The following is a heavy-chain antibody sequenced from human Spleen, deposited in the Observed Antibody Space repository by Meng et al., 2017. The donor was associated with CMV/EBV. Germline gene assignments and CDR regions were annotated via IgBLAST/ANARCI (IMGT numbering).Heavy chain of an antibody. J-gene: IGHJ4*02. CDR3: ARGTSQVLTLYYYDSSGYLG. Sequence: GESLKISCAASGFTFSSYDMNWVRQAPGKGLEWVSCISSSSSYIYYADSVKGRFTISRDNAKNSLYLQMNSLRAEDTAVYYCARGTSQVLTLYYYDSSGYLGWGQGTLVTVSS. V-gene: IGHV3-21*01. CDR1: GFTFSSYD. D-gene: IGHD3-22*01. CDR2: ISSSSSYI.